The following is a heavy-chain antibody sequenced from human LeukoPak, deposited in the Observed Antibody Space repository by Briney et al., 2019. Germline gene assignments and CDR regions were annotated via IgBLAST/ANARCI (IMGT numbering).Heavy chain of an antibody. CDR1: GGSFSGYY. V-gene: IGHV4-34*01. CDR3: AREPPIGCSGGSCYYYYYGMDV. CDR2: INHSGST. J-gene: IGHJ6*02. D-gene: IGHD2-15*01. Sequence: SETLSLTCAVYGGSFSGYYWSWIRQPPGKGLEWIGEINHSGSTNYNPSLKSRVTISVDTSKNQFSLKLSSVTAADTAVYYCAREPPIGCSGGSCYYYYYGMDVWGQGTTVTVS.